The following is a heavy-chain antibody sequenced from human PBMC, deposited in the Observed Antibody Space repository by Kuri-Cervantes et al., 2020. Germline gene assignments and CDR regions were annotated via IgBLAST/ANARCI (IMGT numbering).Heavy chain of an antibody. CDR1: GYTFTSYC. V-gene: IGHV1-18*01. CDR2: ISAYNGNI. J-gene: IGHJ6*03. Sequence: ASVNVSCKACGYTFTSYCISGVRQAPGQGREWMGWISAYNGNINYAQKLQGKVTMTTDTSTSTAYMELSSLRSEDTAVYYCARSGKYYDFWSGYYHPDLDYYYDMDVWGKGTTVTVSS. D-gene: IGHD3-3*01. CDR3: ARSGKYYDFWSGYYHPDLDYYYDMDV.